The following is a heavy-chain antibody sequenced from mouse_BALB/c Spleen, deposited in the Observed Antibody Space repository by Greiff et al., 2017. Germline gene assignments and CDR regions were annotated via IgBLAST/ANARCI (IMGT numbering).Heavy chain of an antibody. V-gene: IGHV1-7*01. CDR1: GYTFTSYW. Sequence: VQLQQSGAELAKPGASVKMSCKASGYTFTSYWMHWVKQRPGQGLEWIGYINPSTGYTEYNQKFKDKATLTADKSSSTAYMQLSSLTSEDSAVYYCARDTTVVDYYAMDDWGQGTSVTVSS. D-gene: IGHD1-1*01. CDR3: ARDTTVVDYYAMDD. J-gene: IGHJ4*01. CDR2: INPSTGYT.